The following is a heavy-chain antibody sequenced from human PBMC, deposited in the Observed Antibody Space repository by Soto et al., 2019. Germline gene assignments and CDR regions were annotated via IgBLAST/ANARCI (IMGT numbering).Heavy chain of an antibody. CDR1: GGTFSSYA. CDR3: ARDGYRLRLGELSFT. CDR2: IIPIFGTA. D-gene: IGHD3-16*02. V-gene: IGHV1-69*13. J-gene: IGHJ5*02. Sequence: SVKVSCKASGGTFSSYAISWVRQAPGQGLEWMGGIIPIFGTANYAQKFQGRVTITADESTSTAYMELSSLRSEDTAVYYCARDGYRLRLGELSFTWGQGTLVTV.